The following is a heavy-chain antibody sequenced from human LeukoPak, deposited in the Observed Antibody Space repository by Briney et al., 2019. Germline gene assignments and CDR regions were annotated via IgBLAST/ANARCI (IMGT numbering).Heavy chain of an antibody. CDR2: IYSGGST. CDR1: GFTVSSNY. J-gene: IGHJ4*02. CDR3: ARDSADYYDSSGLFDY. V-gene: IGHV3-53*01. D-gene: IGHD3-22*01. Sequence: GGSLRLSCAASGFTVSSNYMSWVRQAPGKGLEWVSVIYSGGSTYYADSVKGRFTISRDNSKNTLYPQMNSLRAEDTAVYYCARDSADYYDSSGLFDYWGQGTRVTVSS.